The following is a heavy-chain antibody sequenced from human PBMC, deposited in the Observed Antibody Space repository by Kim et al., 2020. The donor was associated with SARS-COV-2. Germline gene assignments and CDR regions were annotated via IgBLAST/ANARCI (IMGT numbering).Heavy chain of an antibody. CDR1: GFTFRSFG. CDR2: IWYDGSSK. Sequence: GGSLRLSCAASGFTFRSFGMHWVRQAPGKGLEWVAVIWYDGSSKYYADSVKDRFTISKDNSKNMLYLQMSSLRVEDTAIYYCARARDEWYFYYWGQGTL. D-gene: IGHD2-8*01. J-gene: IGHJ4*02. V-gene: IGHV3-33*01. CDR3: ARARDEWYFYY.